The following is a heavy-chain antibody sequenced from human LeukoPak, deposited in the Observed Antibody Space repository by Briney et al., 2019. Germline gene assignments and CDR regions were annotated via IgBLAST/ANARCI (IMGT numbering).Heavy chain of an antibody. V-gene: IGHV4-59*01. CDR1: GGSISSYY. D-gene: IGHD3-10*01. Sequence: PSETLSLTCTVSGGSISSYYWSWIRQPPGKGLEWIGYIYYSGSTNYNPSLKSRVTISVDTSKNHFSLKLSSVTAADTAIYYCARVRYGSGSYYFDNWGQGTLVTVSS. J-gene: IGHJ4*02. CDR3: ARVRYGSGSYYFDN. CDR2: IYYSGST.